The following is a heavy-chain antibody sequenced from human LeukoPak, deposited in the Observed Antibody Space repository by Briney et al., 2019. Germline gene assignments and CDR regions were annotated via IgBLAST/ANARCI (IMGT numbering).Heavy chain of an antibody. J-gene: IGHJ4*02. D-gene: IGHD3-22*01. CDR3: AKDLDYYDRGYYFDY. CDR1: GFTFSSYG. CDR2: IWYDGSNK. V-gene: IGHV3-33*06. Sequence: GRSLRLSCAASGFTFSSYGMHWVRQAPGKGLEWVAVIWYDGSNKYYADSVKGRFTISRDNSKNTLYLQMNSLRAEDTAVYYCAKDLDYYDRGYYFDYWGQGTLVTVPS.